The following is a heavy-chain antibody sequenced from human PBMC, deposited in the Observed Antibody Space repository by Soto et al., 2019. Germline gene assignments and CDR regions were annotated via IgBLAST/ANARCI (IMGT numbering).Heavy chain of an antibody. CDR2: IYYSGST. D-gene: IGHD4-4*01. CDR3: ARCRPTVSWWFDP. V-gene: IGHV4-59*01. Sequence: SETLSLTCTVSGGSISSYYWSWIRQPPGKGLEWIGYIYYSGSTNYNPSLKSRVTISVDTSKNQFSLKLSSVTAADTAVYYRARCRPTVSWWFDPWGQGTLVTVSS. CDR1: GGSISSYY. J-gene: IGHJ5*02.